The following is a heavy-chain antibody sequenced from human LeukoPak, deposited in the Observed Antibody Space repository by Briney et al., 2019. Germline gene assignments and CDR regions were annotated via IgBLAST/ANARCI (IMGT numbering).Heavy chain of an antibody. CDR3: AGRRVLDASFDY. Sequence: PGGSLRLSCVASGFMFSNYWMSWVRQAPGKGLEWVSVIYSGDNTYYVESVKGRFTISRDNSKNTLFLQMNRLRAEDTAVYYCAGRRVLDASFDYWGQGTLVTVSS. V-gene: IGHV3-66*02. CDR2: IYSGDNT. J-gene: IGHJ4*02. D-gene: IGHD3-16*01. CDR1: GFMFSNYW.